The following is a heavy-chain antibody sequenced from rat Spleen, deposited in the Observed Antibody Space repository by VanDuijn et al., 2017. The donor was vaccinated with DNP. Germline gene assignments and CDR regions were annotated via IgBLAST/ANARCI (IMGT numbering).Heavy chain of an antibody. CDR3: AREDYRGDYWFAY. Sequence: EVQLVESGGGLVQPGRSLKLSCLASGFTFSNFGMSWIRQSPGKGREWVASISSDSSYIYYADTVKGRFTISRENAKNTLYLQMTSLRSEDTALYYCAREDYRGDYWFAYWGQGSLVTVSS. CDR2: ISSDSSYI. J-gene: IGHJ3*01. CDR1: GFTFSNFG. D-gene: IGHD1-1*01. V-gene: IGHV5-34*01.